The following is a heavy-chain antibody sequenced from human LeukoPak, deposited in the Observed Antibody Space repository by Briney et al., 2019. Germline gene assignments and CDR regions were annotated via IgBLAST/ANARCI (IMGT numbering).Heavy chain of an antibody. CDR2: INHSGST. Sequence: SETLSLTCAVYGGSFSGYYWSWIRQPPGKGLEWIGEINHSGSTNYNPSLKSRVTISVDTSKNQFSLKLSSVTAADTAVYYCASPYGDYNGAFDIWGKGTTVTVSS. J-gene: IGHJ6*04. CDR3: ASPYGDYNGAFDI. CDR1: GGSFSGYY. D-gene: IGHD4-17*01. V-gene: IGHV4-34*01.